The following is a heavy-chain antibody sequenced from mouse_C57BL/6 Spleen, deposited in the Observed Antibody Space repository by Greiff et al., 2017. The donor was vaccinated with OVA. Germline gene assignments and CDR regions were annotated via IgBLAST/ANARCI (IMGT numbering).Heavy chain of an antibody. V-gene: IGHV2-3*01. CDR3: AIAIPAGVMVY. CDR2: IWGDGST. J-gene: IGHJ4*01. CDR1: GFSLTSYG. D-gene: IGHD1-1*01. Sequence: VKLQESGPGLVAPSQSLSITCTVSGFSLTSYGVSWVRQPPGKGLEWLGVIWGDGSTNYHSALISSQSICKDNSKSHVFLKLNSLQTDVTAAYYYAIAIPAGVMVYWGQGTSVTVSS.